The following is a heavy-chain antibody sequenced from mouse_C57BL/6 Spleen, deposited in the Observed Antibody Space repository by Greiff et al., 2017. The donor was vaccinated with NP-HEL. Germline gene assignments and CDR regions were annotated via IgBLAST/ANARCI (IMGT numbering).Heavy chain of an antibody. CDR3: ARESYYGSWFAY. J-gene: IGHJ3*01. Sequence: QVQLQQSGAELARPGASVKMSCKASGYTFTSYTMHWVKQRPGQGLEWIGYINPSSGYTKYNQKFKDKATLTADKSSSTAYMQLSSLTSGDSAVYYCARESYYGSWFAYWGQGTLVTVSA. CDR2: INPSSGYT. V-gene: IGHV1-4*01. D-gene: IGHD1-1*01. CDR1: GYTFTSYT.